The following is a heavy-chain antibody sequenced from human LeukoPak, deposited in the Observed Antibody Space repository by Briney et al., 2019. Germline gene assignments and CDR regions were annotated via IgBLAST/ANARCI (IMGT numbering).Heavy chain of an antibody. D-gene: IGHD6-19*01. CDR3: ARGSGWSDYFDY. CDR1: GGSISSYY. Sequence: TASETLSLTCTVSGGSISSYYWSWIRQPPGKGLEWIGYIYYSGSTNYNPSLKSRVTISVDTSKNQFSLKLSSVTAADTAVYYCARGSGWSDYFDYWGQGTLVTVSS. CDR2: IYYSGST. V-gene: IGHV4-59*01. J-gene: IGHJ4*02.